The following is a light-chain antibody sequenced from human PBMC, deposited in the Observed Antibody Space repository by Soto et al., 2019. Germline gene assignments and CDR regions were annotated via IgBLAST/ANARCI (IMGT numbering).Light chain of an antibody. CDR3: QQYNSYSRT. CDR2: KAS. Sequence: DNQMTQSPSTLSASVGDRVTITCRASQSISSWLAWYQQKPGKAPKLLIYKASSLESGVPSRFSGSGSGTGFTLTISSLQPDDFATYYCQQYNSYSRTFGQGTKVDIK. J-gene: IGKJ1*01. V-gene: IGKV1-5*03. CDR1: QSISSW.